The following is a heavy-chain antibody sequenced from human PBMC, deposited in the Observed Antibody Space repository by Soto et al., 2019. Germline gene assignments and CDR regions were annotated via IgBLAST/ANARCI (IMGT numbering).Heavy chain of an antibody. D-gene: IGHD3-3*01. Sequence: EVQLLESGGRLVQPGGSLRLSCAASGFTFSSHAMSWVRQAPGKGLEWVSGISGSGSNTYYADSVKGRFTISRDNSKNTLYLQMSSLRAEDTALYYCAKRFTNCGVVKLSPAIDYWGQGTLVTVSS. J-gene: IGHJ4*02. CDR2: ISGSGSNT. CDR1: GFTFSSHA. CDR3: AKRFTNCGVVKLSPAIDY. V-gene: IGHV3-23*01.